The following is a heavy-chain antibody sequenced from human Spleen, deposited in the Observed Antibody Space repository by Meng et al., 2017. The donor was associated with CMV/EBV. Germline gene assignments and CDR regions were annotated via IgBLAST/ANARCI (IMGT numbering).Heavy chain of an antibody. CDR1: GIPLSGYW. D-gene: IGHD1-26*01. V-gene: IGHV3-7*01. Sequence: CAASGIPLSGYWMSWVRQGPGTGLEWMASIKHDGSEKYYVDSVKGRFSISRDNAKKSLYLQMNSLRVEDTAVYYCAKDGRLKWELQDYWGQGTLVTVSS. CDR3: AKDGRLKWELQDY. CDR2: IKHDGSEK. J-gene: IGHJ4*02.